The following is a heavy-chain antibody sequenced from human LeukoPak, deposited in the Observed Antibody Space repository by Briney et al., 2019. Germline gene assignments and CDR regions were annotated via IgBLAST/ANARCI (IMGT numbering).Heavy chain of an antibody. J-gene: IGHJ3*02. Sequence: ASGKVSCKASGYTFTSYGISWVRQAPGQGLEWMGWISAYNGNTNYAQKLQGRVTITRNTSISTAYMELSSLRSEDTAVYYCARGLNKVSLRLLEWRSLRAFDIWGQGTMVTVSS. CDR2: ISAYNGNT. D-gene: IGHD3-3*01. CDR1: GYTFTSYG. V-gene: IGHV1-18*01. CDR3: ARGLNKVSLRLLEWRSLRAFDI.